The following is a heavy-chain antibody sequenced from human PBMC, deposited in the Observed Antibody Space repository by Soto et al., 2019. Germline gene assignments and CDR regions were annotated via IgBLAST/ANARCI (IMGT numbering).Heavy chain of an antibody. CDR1: GFTFSNYA. J-gene: IGHJ6*02. V-gene: IGHV3-23*01. CDR3: AKSNYGGDDYFQYGLDV. CDR2: ISDSAGST. Sequence: EVQLLESGGGLVQPGGSLRLSCAASGFTFSNYAMTWVRQAPGKGLDWVTSISDSAGSTEYADSVKGRFTVSRDNSKNILYLQMNSLRADDTAVYYCAKSNYGGDDYFQYGLDVWGQGTTVTVSS. D-gene: IGHD2-21*02.